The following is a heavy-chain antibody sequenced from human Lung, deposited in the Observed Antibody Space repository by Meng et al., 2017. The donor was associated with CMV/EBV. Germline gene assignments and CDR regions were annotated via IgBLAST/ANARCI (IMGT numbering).Heavy chain of an antibody. Sequence: SVXVSRXASGGTLSNYAISGVRQAHGQGLEWMGGIIPIFGTANYAQKFQGRVTITTDESTSTAYMEVSSLRSEDTAVYYCARGRDFWSGSGGMDVWGQGXTVTVSS. CDR2: IIPIFGTA. CDR1: GGTLSNYA. J-gene: IGHJ6*02. D-gene: IGHD3-3*01. V-gene: IGHV1-69*05. CDR3: ARGRDFWSGSGGMDV.